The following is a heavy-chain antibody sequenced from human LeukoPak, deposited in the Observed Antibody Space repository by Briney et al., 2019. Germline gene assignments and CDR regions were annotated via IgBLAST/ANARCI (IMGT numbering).Heavy chain of an antibody. V-gene: IGHV3-11*04. J-gene: IGHJ4*02. CDR3: ARDSNGYCYFDY. CDR1: GFTLSDYY. D-gene: IGHD3-22*01. CDR2: ISSSGSAI. Sequence: PGGSLRLSCAASGFTLSDYYMSWIRQAPGKGLEWVSYISSSGSAIFYADSVKGRFTISRDNAKNSLYLQMNSLRAEDTAVYYCARDSNGYCYFDYWGQGTLVTVSS.